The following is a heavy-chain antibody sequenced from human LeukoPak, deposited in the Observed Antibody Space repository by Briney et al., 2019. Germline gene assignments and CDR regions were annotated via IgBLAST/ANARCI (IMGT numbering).Heavy chain of an antibody. CDR2: IYSGGST. J-gene: IGHJ4*02. D-gene: IGHD3-3*01. CDR3: VVHGNYDFWSGYYN. V-gene: IGHV3-53*01. CDR1: GFTVSSNY. Sequence: GGSLRLSCAASGFTVSSNYMSWVRQAPGKGLEWVSVIYSGGSTYYADSVKGRFTISRDNSKNTLYLQMNSLRAEDTAVYYCVVHGNYDFWSGYYNWGQGTLVTVSS.